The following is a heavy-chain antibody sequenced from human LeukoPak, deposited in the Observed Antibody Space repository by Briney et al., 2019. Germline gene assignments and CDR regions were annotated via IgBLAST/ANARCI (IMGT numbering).Heavy chain of an antibody. V-gene: IGHV1-46*01. CDR2: INPSGGST. CDR1: GYTFTSYY. Sequence: ASVKVSCKASGYTFTSYYMHWVRQAPGQGLEWMGIINPSGGSTSYAQKFQGRVTMTRDMSTSTVYMELSSLRSEDTAVYYCAGDWPPLVTTATHYFDYWGQGTLVTVSS. D-gene: IGHD4-17*01. CDR3: AGDWPPLVTTATHYFDY. J-gene: IGHJ4*02.